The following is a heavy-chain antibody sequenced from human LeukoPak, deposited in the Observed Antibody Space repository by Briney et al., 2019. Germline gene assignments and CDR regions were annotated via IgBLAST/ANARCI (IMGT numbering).Heavy chain of an antibody. CDR3: ARDLWGSYSTGSYLDY. D-gene: IGHD6-19*01. CDR1: GFPFTNYW. J-gene: IGHJ4*02. CDR2: IKEDGSVM. Sequence: TGGSLRLSCAVSGFPFTNYWVSWVRQATGKGLEWVANIKEDGSVMYYVDSLKGRFTISRDSAQNSLYLQMNSLRVEDTAVYFCARDLWGSYSTGSYLDYWGQGALVTVSS. V-gene: IGHV3-7*01.